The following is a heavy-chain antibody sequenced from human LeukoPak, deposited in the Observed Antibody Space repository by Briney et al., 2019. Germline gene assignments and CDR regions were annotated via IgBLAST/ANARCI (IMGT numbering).Heavy chain of an antibody. CDR2: IYYSGST. D-gene: IGHD1-14*01. V-gene: IGHV4-59*01. Sequence: PSETLSLTCTVSGGSISSYYWSWIRQPPGKGLEWIGYIYYSGSTNYNPSLKSRFTISVDTSKNQFSLKLSSVTAADTAVYYCATTEANDAFDIWGQGTMVTVSS. CDR3: ATTEANDAFDI. CDR1: GGSISSYY. J-gene: IGHJ3*02.